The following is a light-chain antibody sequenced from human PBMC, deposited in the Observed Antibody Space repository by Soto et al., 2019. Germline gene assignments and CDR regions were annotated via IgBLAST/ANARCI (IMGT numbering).Light chain of an antibody. CDR2: DAS. V-gene: IGKV1-5*01. J-gene: IGKJ1*01. CDR3: QQYNSYWWT. Sequence: DIQMTQSPSTLSASVGDRVTLTCRASQSISSWLAWYQQKPGKAPKFLIYDASSLESGVPSRFSGSGAGTEFTLTISSLQPDDFATYYCQQYNSYWWTFGQGTKVDIK. CDR1: QSISSW.